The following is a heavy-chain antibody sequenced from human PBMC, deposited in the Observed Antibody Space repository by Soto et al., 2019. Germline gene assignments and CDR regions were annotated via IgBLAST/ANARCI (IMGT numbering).Heavy chain of an antibody. V-gene: IGHV3-33*01. Sequence: PVGSLRLSCAASGFTFSSYGMHWVRQAPGNGLEWVAVIWYDGSNKYYADSVKGRFTISRDNSKNTLYLQMNSLRAEDTAVYYCARVELLGDRSYYYYGMDVWGQGTTVTVSS. D-gene: IGHD1-7*01. CDR2: IWYDGSNK. J-gene: IGHJ6*02. CDR3: ARVELLGDRSYYYYGMDV. CDR1: GFTFSSYG.